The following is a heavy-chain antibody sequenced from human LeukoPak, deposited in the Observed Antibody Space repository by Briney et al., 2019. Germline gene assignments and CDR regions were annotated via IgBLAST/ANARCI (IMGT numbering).Heavy chain of an antibody. CDR2: IAYDGNNT. V-gene: IGHV3-30*18. CDR3: AKTGMLRRVGYLDV. CDR1: GFIFSDYG. J-gene: IGHJ6*04. D-gene: IGHD1-1*01. Sequence: GSLRLSCVASGFIFSDYGIQWVRQAPGKGVGWVAVIAYDGNNTYFGDSVRGRFTISRDNSKKMVYLEMNSLRVEDTAVYYCAKTGMLRRVGYLDVWGKGTAVIVSS.